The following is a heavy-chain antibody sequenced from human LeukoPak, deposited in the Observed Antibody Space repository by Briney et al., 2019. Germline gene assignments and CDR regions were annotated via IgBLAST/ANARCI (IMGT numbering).Heavy chain of an antibody. CDR1: GYSISSGYY. Sequence: SETLSLTCTVSGYSISSGYYWGWIRQSPGKGLEWIGYIYDIGSTTYNPSLKSRVIGSTTYNPSLKSRVTISIDPSKNQFSLKLSSVTAADTAVYYCAREMGSGSEFDFWGQGTLVTVSS. CDR3: AREMGSGSEFDF. V-gene: IGHV4-61*01. CDR2: IYDIGST. D-gene: IGHD6-19*01. J-gene: IGHJ4*02.